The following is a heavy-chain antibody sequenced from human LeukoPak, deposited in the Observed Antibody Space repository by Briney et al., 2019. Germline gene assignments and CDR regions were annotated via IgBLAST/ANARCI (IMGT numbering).Heavy chain of an antibody. J-gene: IGHJ5*02. CDR3: ARGGSGSS. Sequence: PGGSLRLSCAASGFMFSNYWMNWVRQAPGKGLEWAATIKEDGGEKYYVDSVKGRFTISRDNAKNSLSLQMTTLRVEDTAVYYCARGGSGSSWGQGTLVTVSS. D-gene: IGHD3-10*01. CDR2: IKEDGGEK. CDR1: GFMFSNYW. V-gene: IGHV3-7*04.